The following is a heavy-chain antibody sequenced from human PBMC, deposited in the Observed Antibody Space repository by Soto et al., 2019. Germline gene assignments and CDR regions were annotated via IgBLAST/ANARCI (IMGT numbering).Heavy chain of an antibody. CDR2: IYPGDSDT. D-gene: IGHD3-22*01. Sequence: GEPLKISCKGAGYRCISYWIGWVRKMTGKGLEWMGIIYPGDSDTRYSPSFQGQVTISADKSISTAYLQWSSLKASDTAMYYCARRITMIVVAGDAFDIWGQGTMVTVSS. CDR1: GYRCISYW. J-gene: IGHJ3*02. CDR3: ARRITMIVVAGDAFDI. V-gene: IGHV5-51*01.